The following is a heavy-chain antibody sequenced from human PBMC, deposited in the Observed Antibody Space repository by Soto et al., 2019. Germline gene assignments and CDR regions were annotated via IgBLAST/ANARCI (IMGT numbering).Heavy chain of an antibody. D-gene: IGHD3-3*01. V-gene: IGHV4-4*07. J-gene: IGHJ5*02. CDR3: ARGQRFSDWFDP. Sequence: SETLSLTCSVSGSTISGYYWTWIRQPAGKGLEWIGRIYSSGNTKYNPSLQSRVTMSLDTSNNQFSLRLTSVTAADTAVYYCARGQRFSDWFDPWGQGTLVTVSS. CDR2: IYSSGNT. CDR1: GSTISGYY.